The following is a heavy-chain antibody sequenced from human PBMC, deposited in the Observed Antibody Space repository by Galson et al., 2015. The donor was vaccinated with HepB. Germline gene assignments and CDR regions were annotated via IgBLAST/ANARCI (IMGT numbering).Heavy chain of an antibody. Sequence: SLRLSCATSGFTFGVYAMTWVRQAPGKGLEWVGLIKSVNYGGTPEYAASVEGRFHISRDDSKSIVYLQMNSLQPEDTAVYYCTRDRNYHPWGQGTLVTVSS. D-gene: IGHD1-7*01. V-gene: IGHV3-49*04. CDR3: TRDRNYHP. CDR2: IKSVNYGGTP. CDR1: GFTFGVYA. J-gene: IGHJ5*02.